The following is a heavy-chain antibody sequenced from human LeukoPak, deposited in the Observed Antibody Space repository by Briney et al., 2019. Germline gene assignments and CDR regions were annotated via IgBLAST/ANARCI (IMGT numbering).Heavy chain of an antibody. D-gene: IGHD1-14*01. V-gene: IGHV3-15*05. Sequence: GGSLRLSCAASGFTFSNTWMTWFRQAPGKGLEWVGRIKSKNDGETTDYAAPVKGRFTISRDDSKNTLYLQMNSLKTEDTAVYYCTTLRTTPFDPWGQGTLVTVSS. J-gene: IGHJ5*02. CDR1: GFTFSNTW. CDR3: TTLRTTPFDP. CDR2: IKSKNDGETT.